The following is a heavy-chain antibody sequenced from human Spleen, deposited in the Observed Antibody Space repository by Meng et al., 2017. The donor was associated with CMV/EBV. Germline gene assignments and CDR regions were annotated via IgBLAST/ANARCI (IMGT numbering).Heavy chain of an antibody. D-gene: IGHD3-10*01. CDR3: AHRLYMNYYGSGSYYSAWAFDY. Sequence: GVGVCRLRQPPGQSLEWLALIYWNDDKRYSPSLKSRLTITKDTSKNQVVLTMTNMDPVDTATYYCAHRLYMNYYGSGSYYSAWAFDYWGQGTLVTVSS. V-gene: IGHV2-5*01. CDR2: IYWNDDK. J-gene: IGHJ4*02. CDR1: GVG.